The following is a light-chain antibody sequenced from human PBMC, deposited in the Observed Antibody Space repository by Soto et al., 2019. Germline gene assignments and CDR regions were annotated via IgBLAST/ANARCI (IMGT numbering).Light chain of an antibody. J-gene: IGLJ3*02. CDR3: CSYAGSPWV. Sequence: QSALTQPRSVSGSPGQSVTISCTGTRSDVGGYNYVSWYQQHPGKAPKLMIYDVSKRPSGVPDRFSGSKSGNTASLTISGLQAEDEADYYCCSYAGSPWVFGGGTKVTVL. V-gene: IGLV2-11*01. CDR2: DVS. CDR1: RSDVGGYNY.